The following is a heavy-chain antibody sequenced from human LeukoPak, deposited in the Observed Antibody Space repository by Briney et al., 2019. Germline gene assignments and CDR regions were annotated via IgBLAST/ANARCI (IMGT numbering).Heavy chain of an antibody. CDR1: XGTFSSYA. CDR2: ITPILGXX. D-gene: IGHD2-15*01. Sequence: SVKVSCKASXGTFSSYAXXXXXXAPGQGLEWMGRITPILGXXXYAXXFQGRXRXXXXXXTSTAYMELSSLRSEDTAVYYCARSDSMDVWGQGTTVTVSS. J-gene: IGHJ6*02. V-gene: IGHV1-69*04. CDR3: ARSDSMDV.